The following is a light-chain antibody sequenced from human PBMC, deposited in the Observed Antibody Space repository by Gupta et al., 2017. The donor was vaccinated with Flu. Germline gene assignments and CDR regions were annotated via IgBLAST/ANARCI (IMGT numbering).Light chain of an antibody. V-gene: IGKV1-12*01. CDR1: QGIGIW. CDR3: QQANSFPRT. Sequence: DIQMTQSPSSVSASLGDRVTITCRASQGIGIWLANLQSGAPSRFSGSGSGTEFTLTITSLQPEDFATYYCQQANSFPRTFGQGTKVEIK. J-gene: IGKJ1*01.